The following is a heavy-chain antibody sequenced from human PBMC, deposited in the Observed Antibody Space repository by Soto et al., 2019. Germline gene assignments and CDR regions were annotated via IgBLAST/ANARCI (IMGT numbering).Heavy chain of an antibody. V-gene: IGHV4-31*03. CDR3: ARAPGDYFDY. CDR1: GGSISSGGYY. CDR2: IFYSGST. J-gene: IGHJ4*02. Sequence: QVQLQESGPGLVKPSQTLSLTCTVSGGSISSGGYYWSWIRQHPEKGLEWIGYIFYSGSTYYNPSLKNRLTISVATAKNQSSLKLSSVTAADTAVYYCARAPGDYFDYWVQGTLVTVSS.